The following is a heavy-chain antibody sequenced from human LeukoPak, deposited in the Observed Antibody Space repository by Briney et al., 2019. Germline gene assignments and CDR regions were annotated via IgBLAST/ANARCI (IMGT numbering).Heavy chain of an antibody. J-gene: IGHJ4*02. D-gene: IGHD5-18*01. CDR2: ISGSGGST. V-gene: IGHV3-23*01. CDR1: GFTFSSYG. Sequence: GGSLRLSCAASGFTFSSYGMTWVRQAPGKGLEWVSAISGSGGSTYYADSVKGRFTISRDNSKNTLYLQMNSLRAEDTAVYYCAKAAGYSYGSNYYFDYWGQGTLVTVSS. CDR3: AKAAGYSYGSNYYFDY.